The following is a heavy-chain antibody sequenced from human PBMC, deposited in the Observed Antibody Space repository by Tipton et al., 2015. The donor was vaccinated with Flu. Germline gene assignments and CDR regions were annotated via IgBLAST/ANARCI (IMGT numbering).Heavy chain of an antibody. V-gene: IGHV4-59*08. CDR1: GGSISSYY. J-gene: IGHJ5*02. CDR3: ARHRVEVEQTKVWFDP. CDR2: IYYSGST. Sequence: TLSLTCTVSGGSISSYYWSWIRQPPGKGLEWIGYIYYSGSTNYNPSLKSRVTISVDTSKNQFSLKLSSVTAADTAVYYCARHRVEVEQTKVWFDPWGQGTLVTVSS. D-gene: IGHD1/OR15-1a*01.